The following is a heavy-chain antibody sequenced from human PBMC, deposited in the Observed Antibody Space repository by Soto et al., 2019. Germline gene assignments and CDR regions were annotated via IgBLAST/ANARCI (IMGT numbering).Heavy chain of an antibody. CDR2: INHSGST. Sequence: SETLSLTCAVYGGSFSGYYWSWIRQPPGKGLKWIGEINHSGSTNYNPSLKSRVTISVDTSKNQFSLKLSSVTAADTAVYYCARANTAYYYYYYGMDVWGQGTTVT. J-gene: IGHJ6*02. CDR1: GGSFSGYY. V-gene: IGHV4-34*01. CDR3: ARANTAYYYYYYGMDV. D-gene: IGHD5-18*01.